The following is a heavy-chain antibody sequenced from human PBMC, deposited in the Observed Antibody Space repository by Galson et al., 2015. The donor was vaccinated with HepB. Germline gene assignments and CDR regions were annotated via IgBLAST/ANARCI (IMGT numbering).Heavy chain of an antibody. J-gene: IGHJ4*02. CDR2: LHYRGST. D-gene: IGHD1-26*01. CDR1: GGSITNSLYY. CDR3: ASFVGASPGYY. V-gene: IGHV4-39*01. Sequence: ETLSLTCSVSGGSITNSLYYWGWIRQTPEKGLEWIGSLHYRGSTYHNPSLKSRVTTSLDTSKTQFSVKLSSVTATDTAVYYCASFVGASPGYYWGQGTLVTVSS.